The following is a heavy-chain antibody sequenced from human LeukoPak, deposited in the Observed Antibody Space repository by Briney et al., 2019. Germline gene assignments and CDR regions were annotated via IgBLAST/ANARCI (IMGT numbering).Heavy chain of an antibody. Sequence: PGGSLRLSCAASGFTFSSYGMHWVRQAPGKGLEWVAVIWYDGSNKYYADSVKGRFTISRDNSKNTLYLQMNSLRAEDTAVYYCARCLYPHDRITISTYWGQGTLVTVSS. CDR3: ARCLYPHDRITISTY. J-gene: IGHJ4*02. D-gene: IGHD3-16*01. CDR1: GFTFSSYG. CDR2: IWYDGSNK. V-gene: IGHV3-33*01.